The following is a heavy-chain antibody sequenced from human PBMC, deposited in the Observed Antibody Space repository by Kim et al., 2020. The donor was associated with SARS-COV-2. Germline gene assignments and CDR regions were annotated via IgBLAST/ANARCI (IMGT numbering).Heavy chain of an antibody. V-gene: IGHV3-30*04. J-gene: IGHJ4*02. CDR3: ARDLYY. CDR2: ISYDGSNK. CDR1: GFTFSSYA. Sequence: GGSLRLSCAASGFTFSSYAMHWVRQAPGKGLEWVAVISYDGSNKYYADSVKGRFTISRDNSKNTLYLQMNSLRAEDTAVYYCARDLYYWGQGTLVTVSS.